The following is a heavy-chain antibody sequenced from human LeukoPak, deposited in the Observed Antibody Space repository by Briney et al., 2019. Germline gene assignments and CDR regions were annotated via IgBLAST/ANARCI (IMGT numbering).Heavy chain of an antibody. CDR2: ISSSGSTI. V-gene: IGHV3-48*03. D-gene: IGHD2-21*02. J-gene: IGHJ3*02. CDR1: GFTFSSYE. Sequence: ETGGSLRLSCAASGFTFSSYEMNWVRQAPGKGLEWVSYISSSGSTIYYADSVKGRFTISRDNAKNSLYLQMNSLRAEDTAVYYYERESLVTAIHNAFDIWGQGTMVTVSS. CDR3: ERESLVTAIHNAFDI.